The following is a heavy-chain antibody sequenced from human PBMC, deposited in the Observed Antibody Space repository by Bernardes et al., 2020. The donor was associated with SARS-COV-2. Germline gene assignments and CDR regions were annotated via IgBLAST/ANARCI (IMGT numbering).Heavy chain of an antibody. D-gene: IGHD1-1*01. V-gene: IGHV1-69*10. CDR2: IIPLLSRA. Sequence: SVKVSCKASGGTFNSLTFIWVRQAPGQGLEWVGGIIPLLSRADYTLKLQGRVTITAVESTSTAYMELNTLTSRDTAVYYWATVTTLRLERLGDAWWDYYYTVDVWGQGTTVTVSS. CDR3: ATVTTLRLERLGDAWWDYYYTVDV. CDR1: GGTFNSLT. J-gene: IGHJ6*02.